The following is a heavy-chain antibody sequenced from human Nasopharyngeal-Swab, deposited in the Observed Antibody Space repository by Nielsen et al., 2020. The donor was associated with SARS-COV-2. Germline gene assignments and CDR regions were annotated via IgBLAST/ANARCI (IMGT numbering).Heavy chain of an antibody. CDR1: GGSIRSYY. J-gene: IGHJ4*02. CDR2: IYYSGST. Sequence: SETLSLTCTVSGGSIRSYYWSWIRQPPGKGLEWIGYIYYSGSTYYNPSLKSRVTISVDTSKNQFSLKLSSVTAADTAVYYCARHLDTGFRYYYGSGSYYPDYWGQGTLVTVSS. D-gene: IGHD3-10*01. CDR3: ARHLDTGFRYYYGSGSYYPDY. V-gene: IGHV4-59*13.